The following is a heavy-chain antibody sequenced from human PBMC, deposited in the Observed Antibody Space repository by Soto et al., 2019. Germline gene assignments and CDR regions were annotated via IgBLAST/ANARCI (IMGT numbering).Heavy chain of an antibody. J-gene: IGHJ6*02. V-gene: IGHV3-7*01. CDR3: ARAKGYILGSDWSSRYYGLDV. CDR2: IKQDGSEK. CDR1: GFSFDSYQ. D-gene: IGHD3-9*01. Sequence: EMKMVQSGGGLVQPGGSLRLSCVGSGFSFDSYQMSWVRQAPGKGLEWVAHIKQDGSEKYYVASVEGRFTISRDNVKNSVFLQMSSLRAEDTAVYYCARAKGYILGSDWSSRYYGLDVWGQGTTVTVSS.